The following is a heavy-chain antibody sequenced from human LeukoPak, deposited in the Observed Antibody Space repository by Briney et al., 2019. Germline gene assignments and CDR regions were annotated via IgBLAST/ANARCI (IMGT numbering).Heavy chain of an antibody. J-gene: IGHJ6*03. CDR2: ISSNGGST. Sequence: GGSLRLSCAASGFTFSSYAMHWVRQAPGKGLEYVSAISSNGGSTYYANSVKGRFTISRDNSKDTLYLQMGSLRAEDMAVYYCARDRAYSGYGYMDVWGKGTTVTISS. CDR1: GFTFSSYA. D-gene: IGHD5-12*01. V-gene: IGHV3-64*01. CDR3: ARDRAYSGYGYMDV.